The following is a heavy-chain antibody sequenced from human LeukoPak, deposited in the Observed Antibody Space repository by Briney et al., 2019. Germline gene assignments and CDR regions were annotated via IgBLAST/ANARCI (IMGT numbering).Heavy chain of an antibody. D-gene: IGHD3-22*01. V-gene: IGHV3-33*06. J-gene: IGHJ4*02. CDR3: AKDSDSSGLDY. CDR1: GFTFSNYG. Sequence: GRSLRLSCAASGFTFSNYGMHWVRQAPGKGLEWVVVIWPDGTKTIYEDSVKGRFAISRDNSKNTLYLQMNSLRAEDTAVYYCAKDSDSSGLDYWGQGTLVTVSS. CDR2: IWPDGTKT.